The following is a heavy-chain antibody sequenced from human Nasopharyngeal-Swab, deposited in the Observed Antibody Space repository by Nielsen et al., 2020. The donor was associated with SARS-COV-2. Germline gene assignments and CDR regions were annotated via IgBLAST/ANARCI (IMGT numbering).Heavy chain of an antibody. CDR3: ALEGSGSYYNYYFDY. V-gene: IGHV3-21*01. CDR2: ISSSSSYI. Sequence: VRQMPGKELEWVSSISSSSSYIYYADSVKGRFTISRDNAKNSLYLQMNSLRAEDTAVYYCALEGSGSYYNYYFDYWGQGTLVTVSS. D-gene: IGHD3-10*01. J-gene: IGHJ4*02.